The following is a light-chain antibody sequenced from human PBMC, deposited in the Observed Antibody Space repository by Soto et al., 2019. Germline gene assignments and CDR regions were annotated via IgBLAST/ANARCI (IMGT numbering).Light chain of an antibody. J-gene: IGKJ3*01. CDR1: QSVSSY. CDR3: QQRSNPFT. CDR2: DAS. V-gene: IGKV3-11*01. Sequence: EIVLTQSPATLSLSPGERATLSCRASQSVSSYLAWYQQKPGQAPRLLIYDASNRATGIPARFSGSGSGTEFTLTISSLEPEDFAVYYCQQRSNPFTFGPGTKVDI.